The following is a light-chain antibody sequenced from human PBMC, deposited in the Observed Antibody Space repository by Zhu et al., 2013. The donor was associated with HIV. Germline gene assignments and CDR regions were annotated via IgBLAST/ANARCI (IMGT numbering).Light chain of an antibody. CDR2: WAS. CDR3: HQYYDIPQT. V-gene: IGKV4-1*01. J-gene: IGKJ1*01. CDR1: RSVLHSSNNKNY. Sequence: DFVMTQSPDSLAVSLGERATINCKSTRSVLHSSNNKNYLAWYQKKAGQPPKLLISWASTRESGVPDRFNGSGSGTDFTLTINTLQAEDVAVYYCHQYYDIPQTFGLGTKVEVK.